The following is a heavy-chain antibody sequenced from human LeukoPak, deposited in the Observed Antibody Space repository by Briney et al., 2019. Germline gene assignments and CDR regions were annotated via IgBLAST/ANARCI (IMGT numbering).Heavy chain of an antibody. Sequence: SETLSLTCTVSDGSISSSSYYWGWIRQPPGKGLEWIGNIYYSGSTYYNPSLKSRVTIPVDTSKNQFSLKLSSVTAADTAVYYCARDQGRWLVRTFDYWGQGTLVTVSS. V-gene: IGHV4-39*07. CDR3: ARDQGRWLVRTFDY. CDR2: IYYSGST. D-gene: IGHD6-19*01. J-gene: IGHJ4*02. CDR1: DGSISSSSYY.